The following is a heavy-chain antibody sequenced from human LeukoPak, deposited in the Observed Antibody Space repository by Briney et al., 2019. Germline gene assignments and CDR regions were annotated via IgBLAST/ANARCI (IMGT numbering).Heavy chain of an antibody. CDR2: INPHSGGK. Sequence: ASVKVSCKASGYTCTDYYMHWVRQAPGQGLEWMGWINPHSGGKDHAQKFQGRVTMTRDTSISTAYMELSRLRSDDTAVYYCARDMDSGPDFFDYWGLGTLVTVSS. V-gene: IGHV1-2*02. CDR1: GYTCTDYY. CDR3: ARDMDSGPDFFDY. D-gene: IGHD1-26*01. J-gene: IGHJ4*02.